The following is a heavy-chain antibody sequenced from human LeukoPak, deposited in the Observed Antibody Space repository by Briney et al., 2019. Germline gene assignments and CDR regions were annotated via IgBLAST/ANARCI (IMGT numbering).Heavy chain of an antibody. V-gene: IGHV4-34*01. CDR1: GGSFSDYY. D-gene: IGHD5-12*01. Sequence: SETLSLTCAVYGGSFSDYYWNWIRQPPGKGLEWIGEINQSGSTNYNPSLKSRVTLSVDTSNNQFSLKLSSVTAADTAVYYCARGRPMVSGYPAGFDYWGQGTLVTVSS. CDR2: INQSGST. J-gene: IGHJ4*02. CDR3: ARGRPMVSGYPAGFDY.